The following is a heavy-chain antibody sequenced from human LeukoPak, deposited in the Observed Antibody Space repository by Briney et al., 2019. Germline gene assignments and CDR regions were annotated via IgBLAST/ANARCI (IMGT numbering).Heavy chain of an antibody. CDR1: GFTFSSYS. J-gene: IGHJ4*02. D-gene: IGHD6-19*01. CDR2: ISSSSSTI. CDR3: AREDSSGWYDGFDY. V-gene: IGHV3-48*01. Sequence: PGGSLRLSCTASGFTFSSYSMNWVRQAPGKGLEWVSYISSSSSTIYYADSVKGRFTISRDNAKNSLYLQMNSLRAEDTAVYYCAREDSSGWYDGFDYWGQGTLVTVSS.